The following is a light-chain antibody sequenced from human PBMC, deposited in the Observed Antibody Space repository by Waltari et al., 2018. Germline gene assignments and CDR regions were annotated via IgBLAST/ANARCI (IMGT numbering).Light chain of an antibody. CDR3: QQYQTYPLT. CDR1: QSISSY. V-gene: IGKV1-39*01. CDR2: AAS. Sequence: DIQMTQSPSSLSASVGDRVTITCRASQSISSYLNWYQQKPGKAPKLLIYAASSLQSGVPSRFSGSGSGTDFTLTISSLQPDDFATYYCQQYQTYPLTFGLGTKLEI. J-gene: IGKJ2*01.